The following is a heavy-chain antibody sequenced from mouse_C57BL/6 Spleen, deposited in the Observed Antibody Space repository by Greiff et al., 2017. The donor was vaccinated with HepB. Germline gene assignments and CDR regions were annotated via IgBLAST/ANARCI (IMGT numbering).Heavy chain of an antibody. CDR3: ARRGDYGAMDY. CDR2: INPYNGGT. CDR1: GYTFTDYY. J-gene: IGHJ4*01. V-gene: IGHV1-19*01. Sequence: EVHLVESGPVLVKPGASVKMSCKASGYTFTDYYMNWVKQSHGKSLEWIGVINPYNGGTSYNQKFKGKATLTVDKSSSTAYMELNSLTSEDSAVYYCARRGDYGAMDYWGQGTSVTVSS.